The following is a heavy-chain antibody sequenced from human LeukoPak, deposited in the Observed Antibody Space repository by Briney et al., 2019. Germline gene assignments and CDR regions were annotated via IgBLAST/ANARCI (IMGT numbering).Heavy chain of an antibody. CDR3: ARVGQLAFDY. V-gene: IGHV4-34*01. Sequence: SETLSLTCAVYGVSFSGYYWSWTRQPPGKGLEWIGEINHSGSTNYNPSLKSRVTISLDTSKNQFSLKLTSVAAADTAVYYCARVGQLAFDYWGQGTLVTVSS. CDR2: INHSGST. CDR1: GVSFSGYY. J-gene: IGHJ4*02. D-gene: IGHD6-13*01.